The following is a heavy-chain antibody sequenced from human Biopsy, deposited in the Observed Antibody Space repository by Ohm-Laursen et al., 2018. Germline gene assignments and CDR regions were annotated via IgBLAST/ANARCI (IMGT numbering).Heavy chain of an antibody. CDR3: ARATYSSGHKIDS. V-gene: IGHV3-53*01. Sequence: SLRLSCSVSGFVASGTQMSWVRQAPRKGLEWVSVIYSGDSAYYADSVKGRFTISRDESKNTLYLQMNRLRAEDTAVYHCARATYSSGHKIDSWGQGTLVTVSS. D-gene: IGHD6-25*01. CDR1: GFVASGTQ. J-gene: IGHJ4*02. CDR2: IYSGDSA.